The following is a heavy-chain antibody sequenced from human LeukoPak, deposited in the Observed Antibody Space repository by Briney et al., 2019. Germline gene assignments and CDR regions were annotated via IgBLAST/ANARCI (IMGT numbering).Heavy chain of an antibody. J-gene: IGHJ4*02. CDR1: GFTFSKFA. CDR2: VSYDGSYK. V-gene: IGHV3-30*04. D-gene: IGHD1-1*01. Sequence: PGGSLRLSCAAAGFTFSKFAVLWVRLAPGKGLEWVAVVSYDGSYKYYADCVKGRFTISRDNSKNTLYLQMNSLRAEDTAVYYCARAPGYGAAYYFDYWGQGTLVTVSS. CDR3: ARAPGYGAAYYFDY.